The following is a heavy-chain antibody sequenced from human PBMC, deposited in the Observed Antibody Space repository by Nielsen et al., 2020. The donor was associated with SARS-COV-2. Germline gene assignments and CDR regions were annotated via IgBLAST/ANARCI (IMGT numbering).Heavy chain of an antibody. V-gene: IGHV3-21*01. D-gene: IGHD2-2*02. CDR3: ARGHSYCSSTSCYMGIDAFDI. CDR2: IDSSRTYI. J-gene: IGHJ3*02. Sequence: GESLKISCVDSGLTFSGYSMNWVRQAPGKGLEWVSSIDSSRTYIYYADSVRGRFTVSRDNAKNSLYLQMNSLRAEDTAVYYCARGHSYCSSTSCYMGIDAFDIWGQGTMVTVSS. CDR1: GLTFSGYS.